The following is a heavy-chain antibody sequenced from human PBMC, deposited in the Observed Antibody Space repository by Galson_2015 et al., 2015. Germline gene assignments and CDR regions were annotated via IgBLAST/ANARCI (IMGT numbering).Heavy chain of an antibody. D-gene: IGHD3-10*01. CDR2: IIPILGIA. CDR3: ARGPYYGSGSYYNYYGMDV. V-gene: IGHV1-69*02. Sequence: SVKVSCKASGGTFSSYTISWVRQAPGQGLEWMGRIIPILGIANYAQKFQGRVTITADKSTSTAYMELSSLRSEDTAVYYCARGPYYGSGSYYNYYGMDVWGQGTTVTVSS. CDR1: GGTFSSYT. J-gene: IGHJ6*02.